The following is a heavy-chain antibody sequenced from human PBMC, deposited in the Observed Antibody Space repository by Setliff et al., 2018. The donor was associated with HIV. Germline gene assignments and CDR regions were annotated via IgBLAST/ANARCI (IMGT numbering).Heavy chain of an antibody. D-gene: IGHD3-10*01. J-gene: IGHJ4*02. CDR1: GGSISSSFYY. V-gene: IGHV4-39*01. Sequence: SETLSLTCTVSGGSISSSFYYWGWIRQPPGKGLEWIASIYYSGTTYYNPSLKSRVTISVDTSKNQFSLKLSSVTAADTAVYYCARLSLSLVRGIINSGDRFFDYWGQGSLVTVSS. CDR2: IYYSGTT. CDR3: ARLSLSLVRGIINSGDRFFDY.